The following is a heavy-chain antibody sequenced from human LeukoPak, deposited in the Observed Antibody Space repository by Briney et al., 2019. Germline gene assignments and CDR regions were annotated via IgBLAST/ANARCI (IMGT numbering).Heavy chain of an antibody. Sequence: SETLSLTCAVYGGSFSGYYWSWIRQPPGKGLEWIGEINHSGSTNYNPSLKSRVTISVDTSKNQFSLKLSSVTAADTAVYYCARGGICYGDAFCNWFDPWGQGTLVTVSS. CDR3: ARGGICYGDAFCNWFDP. V-gene: IGHV4-34*01. CDR2: INHSGST. D-gene: IGHD4-17*01. CDR1: GGSFSGYY. J-gene: IGHJ5*02.